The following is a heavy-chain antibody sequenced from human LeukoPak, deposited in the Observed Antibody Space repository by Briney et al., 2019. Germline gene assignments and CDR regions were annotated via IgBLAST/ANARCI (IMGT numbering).Heavy chain of an antibody. Sequence: GGSLRLSCAASGLTFREYWMSWVRQAPGKGLEWVSAISGSGGSTYYADSVKGRFTIYRDNSKNTLDLQMNSLRAEDTAVYYCAKHYCSITTCYSWFDPWGQGTLVTVSS. CDR1: GLTFREYW. CDR2: ISGSGGST. D-gene: IGHD2-2*02. CDR3: AKHYCSITTCYSWFDP. J-gene: IGHJ5*02. V-gene: IGHV3-23*01.